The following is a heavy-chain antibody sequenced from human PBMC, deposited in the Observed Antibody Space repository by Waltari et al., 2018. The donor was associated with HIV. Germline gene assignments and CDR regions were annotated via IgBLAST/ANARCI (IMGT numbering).Heavy chain of an antibody. V-gene: IGHV4-39*01. CDR3: VRHSRGTGVDTEAFDS. Sequence: QLQLQESGPGLVKPSETLSLTCTVSSVSISSTPYCWGWIRQPPGQGLEWIGSVSSSVRTYYTPSLRRRVTISVDTSRNHCSLRLTSVTAADTAVYFCVRHSRGTGVDTEAFDSWGQGTRVTVSS. J-gene: IGHJ4*02. D-gene: IGHD2-8*01. CDR1: SVSISSTPYC. CDR2: VSSSVRT.